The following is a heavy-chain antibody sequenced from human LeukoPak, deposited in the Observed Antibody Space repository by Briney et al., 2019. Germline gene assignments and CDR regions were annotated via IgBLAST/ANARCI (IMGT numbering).Heavy chain of an antibody. D-gene: IGHD5-24*01. Sequence: GGSLRLSCAASGFTSGHYGMHWVRQAPGKGLEWVSLISYDGSNDYYADSVKGRFTVSRDNSKNTLYLQMNSLRAEDTAVYYCASLSVEMTTIDYWGQGTLVTVSS. CDR1: GFTSGHYG. CDR2: ISYDGSND. J-gene: IGHJ4*02. V-gene: IGHV3-30*03. CDR3: ASLSVEMTTIDY.